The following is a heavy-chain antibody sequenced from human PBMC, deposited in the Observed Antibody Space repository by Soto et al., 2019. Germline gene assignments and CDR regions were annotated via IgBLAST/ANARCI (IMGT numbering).Heavy chain of an antibody. D-gene: IGHD3-22*01. CDR2: IYTSGST. Sequence: PSETLSLTCTVSGGSVSSGSYYWSWIRQPAGKGLEWIGRIYTSGSTNYNPSLKSRVTMSVDTSKNQFSLKLSSVTAADTAVYYCARDKGSGYSYFDYWGQGTLVTVSS. CDR1: GGSVSSGSYY. V-gene: IGHV4-61*02. CDR3: ARDKGSGYSYFDY. J-gene: IGHJ4*02.